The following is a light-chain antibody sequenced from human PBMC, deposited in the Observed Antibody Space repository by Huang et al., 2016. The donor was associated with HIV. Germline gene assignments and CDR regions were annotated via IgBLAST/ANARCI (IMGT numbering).Light chain of an antibody. CDR3: QQYNNWPPWT. CDR1: QCVNSN. CDR2: GAS. V-gene: IGKV3-15*01. J-gene: IGKJ1*01. Sequence: DIVLAQSPATLSVSPGERATLSCRASQCVNSNLAWYQQKPGQAPRLLIYGASTRAQCISARFSGSGSGTDFTLTISSLQSEDLAIYYCQQYNNWPPWTFGQGTKVEI.